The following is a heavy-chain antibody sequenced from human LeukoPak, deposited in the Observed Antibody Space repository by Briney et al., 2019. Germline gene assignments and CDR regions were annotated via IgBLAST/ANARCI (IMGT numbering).Heavy chain of an antibody. CDR3: ARVIYGDYGNDAFDI. D-gene: IGHD4-17*01. Sequence: SETLSLTCTVSGGSISTSSYYWGWIRQPPGKGLECIGNIYYSGSTYYNPSLKSRVTISVDTSKNQFSLKLSSVTAADTAVYYCARVIYGDYGNDAFDIWGQGTMVTVSS. CDR1: GGSISTSSYY. CDR2: IYYSGST. V-gene: IGHV4-39*07. J-gene: IGHJ3*02.